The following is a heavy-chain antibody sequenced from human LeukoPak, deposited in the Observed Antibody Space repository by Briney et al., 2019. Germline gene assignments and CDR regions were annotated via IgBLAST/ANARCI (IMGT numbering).Heavy chain of an antibody. V-gene: IGHV1-69*04. Sequence: SVKVSCTASGGTSSSYAISWVRQAPGQGLEWMGRIIPILGIANYAQKFQGRVTITADKSTSTAYMELSSLRSEDTAVYYCARAGVAASYYYGSGSYIDYWGQGTLVTVSS. CDR1: GGTSSSYA. CDR2: IIPILGIA. J-gene: IGHJ4*02. CDR3: ARAGVAASYYYGSGSYIDY. D-gene: IGHD3-10*01.